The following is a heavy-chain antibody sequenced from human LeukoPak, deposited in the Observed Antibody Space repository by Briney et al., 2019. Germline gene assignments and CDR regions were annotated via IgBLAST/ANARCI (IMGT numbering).Heavy chain of an antibody. CDR1: GYTFTSYA. J-gene: IGHJ4*02. CDR2: ISDYTGNT. Sequence: ASVKVSCKASGYTFTSYAMNWVRQAPGQGLEWMGWISDYTGNTKYAQKVQGRITMTTDRSASTAYMELRSLRSDDTAVYYCARDPGGFRGAIVDFWGQGTLVTVSS. D-gene: IGHD3-10*01. V-gene: IGHV1-18*01. CDR3: ARDPGGFRGAIVDF.